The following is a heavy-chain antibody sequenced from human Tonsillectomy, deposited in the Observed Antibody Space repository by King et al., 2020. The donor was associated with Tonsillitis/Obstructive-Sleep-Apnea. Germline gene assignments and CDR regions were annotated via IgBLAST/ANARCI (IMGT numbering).Heavy chain of an antibody. CDR3: ARHGRGVLRFLETARYGMDV. CDR2: IDPSDSYT. V-gene: IGHV5-10-1*01. J-gene: IGHJ6*02. D-gene: IGHD3-3*01. CDR1: GYSLTSYW. Sequence: QLVQSGAEVKKPGKSLRISCKGSGYSLTSYWISWVRQMPGKGLEWMGRIDPSDSYTNYSPSFQGHVTISADNSISTAYLQWSSLKASDTAMYYCARHGRGVLRFLETARYGMDVWGQGTTVTVSS.